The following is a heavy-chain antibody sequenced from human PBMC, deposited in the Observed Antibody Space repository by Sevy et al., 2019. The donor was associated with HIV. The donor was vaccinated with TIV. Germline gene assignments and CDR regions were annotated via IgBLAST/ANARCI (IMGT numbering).Heavy chain of an antibody. CDR1: GFTFSSYS. CDR3: ARRYNWNSRYYGMDV. J-gene: IGHJ6*02. CDR2: ISSSSSTI. D-gene: IGHD1-7*01. Sequence: GGSLRLSCAASGFTFSSYSMNWVRQAPGKGLEWVSYISSSSSTIYYADSVKGRFTISRDNAKNSLYLQMNSLRAEDMAVYYCARRYNWNSRYYGMDVWGQGTTVTVSS. V-gene: IGHV3-48*01.